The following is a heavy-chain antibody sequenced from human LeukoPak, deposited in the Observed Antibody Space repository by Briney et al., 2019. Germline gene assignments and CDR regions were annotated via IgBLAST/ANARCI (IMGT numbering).Heavy chain of an antibody. CDR3: AKEYSYGLDV. D-gene: IGHD2-15*01. CDR1: GFTFSSYA. CDR2: ISGSGGST. Sequence: GGSLRLSCAASGFTFSSYAMSWVRQAPGKGLEWVSAISGSGGSTYYADSVKGRFTISRDNAKNSLYLQMNSLRAEDTALYYCAKEYSYGLDVWGQGTTVTVSS. J-gene: IGHJ6*02. V-gene: IGHV3-23*01.